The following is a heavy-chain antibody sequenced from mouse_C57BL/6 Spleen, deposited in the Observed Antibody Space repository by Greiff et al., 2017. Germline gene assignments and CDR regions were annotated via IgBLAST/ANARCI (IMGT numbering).Heavy chain of an antibody. CDR3: AASTVIATSWYFDV. V-gene: IGHV1-55*01. CDR2: IYPGSGST. Sequence: VQLQQPGAELVKPGASVKMSCKASGYTFTSYWIAWVKQRPGQGLEWIGDIYPGSGSTNYNEKFKSKATLTVDTSSSTAHMQLSSLTSEDSAVYYGAASTVIATSWYFDVWGTGTTVTVSS. CDR1: GYTFTSYW. J-gene: IGHJ1*03. D-gene: IGHD1-1*01.